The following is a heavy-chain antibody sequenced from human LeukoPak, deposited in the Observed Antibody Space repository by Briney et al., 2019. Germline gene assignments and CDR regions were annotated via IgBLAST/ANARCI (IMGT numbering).Heavy chain of an antibody. CDR2: IYTRGST. V-gene: IGHV4-61*02. J-gene: IGHJ4*02. CDR1: GGSISSGSYY. Sequence: SETLSLTCTVSGGSISSGSYYWSWIRQPAGKGLEWIGRIYTRGSTNYNPSLKSRVTISVDTSKNQFSLKLSSVTAADTAVYYCARGLYDFWSGYYFDYWGQGTLVTVSS. CDR3: ARGLYDFWSGYYFDY. D-gene: IGHD3-3*01.